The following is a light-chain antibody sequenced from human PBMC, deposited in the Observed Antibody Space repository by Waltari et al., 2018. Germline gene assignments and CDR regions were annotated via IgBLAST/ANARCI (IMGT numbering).Light chain of an antibody. Sequence: QSVLTQPPSVSGAPGQRVTISCTGSSSNIGAGYEVPWYQQLPGTAPKLLLYGNSNRPSGVPDRFSGSKSGTSASLAITGLQAEDEADYYCQSYDSSLSGYVFGTGTKVTVL. J-gene: IGLJ1*01. CDR1: SSNIGAGYE. CDR3: QSYDSSLSGYV. CDR2: GNS. V-gene: IGLV1-40*01.